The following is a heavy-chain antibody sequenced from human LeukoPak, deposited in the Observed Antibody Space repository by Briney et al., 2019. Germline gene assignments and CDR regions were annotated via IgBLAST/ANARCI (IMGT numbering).Heavy chain of an antibody. Sequence: ASVKVSCKASGYTFTSYGISLVRQAPGQGLEWMGWISAYNGNTNYAQKLQGRATMTTDTSTSTAYMELRSLRSDDTAVYYCARDLLRPGYSSSWHNDYCGQGTLVTVSS. D-gene: IGHD6-13*01. V-gene: IGHV1-18*01. CDR2: ISAYNGNT. J-gene: IGHJ4*02. CDR3: ARDLLRPGYSSSWHNDY. CDR1: GYTFTSYG.